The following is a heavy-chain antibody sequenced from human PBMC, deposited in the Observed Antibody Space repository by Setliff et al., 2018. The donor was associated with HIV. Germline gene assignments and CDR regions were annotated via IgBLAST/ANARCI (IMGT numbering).Heavy chain of an antibody. CDR2: IIPIFGSA. J-gene: IGHJ4*02. V-gene: IGHV1-69*13. Sequence: SVKVSCKASRGTFNNYAISWVRQAPGQGLEWMGGIIPIFGSANYAQRFQGRVTISADESTSTAYMELSSLRSEDTAVYYCARDPVITMMVGPKFYFDYWGQGILVTVSS. CDR3: ARDPVITMMVGPKFYFDY. D-gene: IGHD3-22*01. CDR1: RGTFNNYA.